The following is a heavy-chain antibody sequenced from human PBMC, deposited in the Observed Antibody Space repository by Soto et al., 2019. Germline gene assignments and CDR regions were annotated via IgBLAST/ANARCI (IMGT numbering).Heavy chain of an antibody. D-gene: IGHD1-1*01. CDR2: IVVMSNAA. CDR1: GSTFNNFA. CDR3: ARAIKRCEINYYFDY. V-gene: IGHV1-69*06. Sequence: QVVLLQSGAEVKEPGSSVRLSCQVSGSTFNNFAFSWVRQAPGQGPEWLGGIVVMSNAADYSQRFQDRVMITADTSTSTLYMELGIMTFADTGVYYCARAIKRCEINYYFDYWGQGTLVTVSS. J-gene: IGHJ4*02.